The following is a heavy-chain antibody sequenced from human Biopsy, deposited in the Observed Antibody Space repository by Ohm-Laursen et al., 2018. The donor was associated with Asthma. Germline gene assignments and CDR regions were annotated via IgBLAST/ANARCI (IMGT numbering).Heavy chain of an antibody. J-gene: IGHJ4*02. V-gene: IGHV3-33*01. CDR1: GFTFSSYG. CDR2: MYYDGSIK. CDR3: ARGLDYSGRSGFDY. D-gene: IGHD3-10*01. Sequence: SLRLSCAASGFTFSSYGMDWVRQAPGKGLEWVALMYYDGSIKDYADSVKGRFTISRDNSMNTLYLHMNSLRVEDTAVYYCARGLDYSGRSGFDYWGQGTLVTVSS.